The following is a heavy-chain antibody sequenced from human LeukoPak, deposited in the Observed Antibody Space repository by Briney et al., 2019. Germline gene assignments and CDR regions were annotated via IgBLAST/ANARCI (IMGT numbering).Heavy chain of an antibody. CDR1: GFTFSSYG. D-gene: IGHD6-19*01. CDR3: ARDRQWLVYGMDV. CDR2: IWYDGSNK. Sequence: GGSLRLSCAASGFTFSSYGMHWVRQAPGKGLEWVAVIWYDGSNKYYADSVKGRFTISRDNSKNTLYLQMNSLRAEDTAVYYCARDRQWLVYGMDVWGQGTTVTVS. V-gene: IGHV3-33*01. J-gene: IGHJ6*02.